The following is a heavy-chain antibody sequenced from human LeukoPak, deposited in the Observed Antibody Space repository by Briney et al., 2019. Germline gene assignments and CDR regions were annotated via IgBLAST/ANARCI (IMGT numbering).Heavy chain of an antibody. V-gene: IGHV1-46*01. Sequence: ASVKVSCKASGYTFTSYYMHWVRQAPGQGLEWMGIINPNGGSTTYAQKFQGRVTMTRDTSTSTVYMDLSSLRSEDTAVYYCASPPVPQAAAITPGYFYYYTDVWGKGTTVTVSS. CDR3: ASPPVPQAAAITPGYFYYYTDV. D-gene: IGHD6-13*01. CDR1: GYTFTSYY. J-gene: IGHJ6*03. CDR2: INPNGGST.